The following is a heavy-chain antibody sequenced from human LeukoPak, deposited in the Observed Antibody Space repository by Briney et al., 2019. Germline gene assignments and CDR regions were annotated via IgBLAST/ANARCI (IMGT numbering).Heavy chain of an antibody. D-gene: IGHD1-26*01. CDR3: AGVVGGSYSMDA. J-gene: IGHJ6*02. Sequence: PSETLSLTCTVSGGSVSSGSYYWSWIRQPPGNGLEWIGYIYYSGSTKYNPSLKSRVTISIDTSKNQFSLKLSSVTAADTAMYYCAGVVGGSYSMDAWGQGTTVTVSS. CDR2: IYYSGST. V-gene: IGHV4-61*01. CDR1: GGSVSSGSYY.